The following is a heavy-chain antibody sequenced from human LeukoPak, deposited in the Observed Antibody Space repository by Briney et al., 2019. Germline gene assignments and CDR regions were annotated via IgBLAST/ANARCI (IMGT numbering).Heavy chain of an antibody. CDR1: GYTFTGYY. V-gene: IGHV1-2*02. D-gene: IGHD7-27*01. CDR2: INPNSGGT. Sequence: ASVKVSCKASGYTFTGYYMHWVRQAPGQGLEWMGWINPNSGGTNYAQKFQGRVTMTRDTSISTAYMELSRLRSDDTAVYYCARDRSGRALYYYMDVWGKGTTVTVSS. J-gene: IGHJ6*03. CDR3: ARDRSGRALYYYMDV.